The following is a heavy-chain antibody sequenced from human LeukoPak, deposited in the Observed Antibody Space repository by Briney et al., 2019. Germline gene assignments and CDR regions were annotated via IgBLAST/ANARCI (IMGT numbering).Heavy chain of an antibody. D-gene: IGHD3-22*01. V-gene: IGHV1-69*06. CDR3: ARAYYYDSSEWFDP. CDR1: GGTFSSYA. CDR2: IIPIFGTA. J-gene: IGHJ5*02. Sequence: ASVKVSCKASGGTFSSYAISWVRQAPGQGLEWMGGIIPIFGTANYAQKFQGRVTITADKSTSTAYMELSSLRSEDTAVYYCARAYYYDSSEWFDPWGQGTLVTVSS.